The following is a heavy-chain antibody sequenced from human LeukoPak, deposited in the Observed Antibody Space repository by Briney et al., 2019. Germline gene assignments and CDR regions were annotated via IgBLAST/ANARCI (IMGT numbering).Heavy chain of an antibody. J-gene: IGHJ3*02. D-gene: IGHD4-23*01. CDR3: ARDTLEYSNSPDALDI. CDR1: GFTFSAYE. V-gene: IGHV3-48*03. Sequence: GGSLRLSCAASGFTFSAYEMNWVRQAPGKGLEWVSYIGSSGSTVYYADSVKERFTISRDNAKNSLYMQMESLRDEDTAIYYCARDTLEYSNSPDALDIWGQGTMVTVSS. CDR2: IGSSGSTV.